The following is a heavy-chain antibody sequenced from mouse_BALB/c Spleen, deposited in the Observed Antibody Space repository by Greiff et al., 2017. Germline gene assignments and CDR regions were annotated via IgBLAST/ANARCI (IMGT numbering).Heavy chain of an antibody. J-gene: IGHJ4*01. D-gene: IGHD4-1*01. V-gene: IGHV2-6-7*01. Sequence: QVQLKQSGPGLVAPSQSLSITCTVSGFSLTGYGVNWVRQPPGKGLEWLGMIWGDGSTDYNSALKSRLSISKDNSKSQVFLKMNSLQTDDTARYYCARDRGEKTDAMDYWGQGTSVTVSS. CDR1: GFSLTGYG. CDR3: ARDRGEKTDAMDY. CDR2: IWGDGST.